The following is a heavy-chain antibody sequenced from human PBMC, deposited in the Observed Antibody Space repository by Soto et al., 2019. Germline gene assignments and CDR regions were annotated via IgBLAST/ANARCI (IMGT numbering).Heavy chain of an antibody. Sequence: PSETLSLTCTVSGGSISSGGYYWSWIRQHPWKGLEWIGYIYYSGSTYYNPSLKSRVTISVDTSKNQFSLKLSSVTAADTAVYYCARGGYCSSTSCYDYPSYYYYYYGMDVWGQGTTVTVSS. V-gene: IGHV4-31*03. CDR2: IYYSGST. D-gene: IGHD2-2*03. J-gene: IGHJ6*02. CDR1: GGSISSGGYY. CDR3: ARGGYCSSTSCYDYPSYYYYYYGMDV.